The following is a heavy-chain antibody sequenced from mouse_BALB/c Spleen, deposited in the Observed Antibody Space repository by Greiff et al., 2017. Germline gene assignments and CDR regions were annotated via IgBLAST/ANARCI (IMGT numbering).Heavy chain of an antibody. D-gene: IGHD3-2*02. J-gene: IGHJ4*01. CDR1: GFTFSSYA. CDR2: ISSGGSYT. V-gene: IGHV5-9-4*01. Sequence: EVQGVESGGGLVKPGGSLKLSCAASGFTFSSYAMSWVRQSPEKRLEWVAEISSGGSYTYYPDTVTGRFTISRDNAKNTLYLEMSSLRSEDTAMYYCAREGLDYAMDYWGQGTSVTVSS. CDR3: AREGLDYAMDY.